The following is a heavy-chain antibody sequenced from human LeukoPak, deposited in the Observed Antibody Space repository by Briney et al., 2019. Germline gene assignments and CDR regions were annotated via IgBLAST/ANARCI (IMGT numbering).Heavy chain of an antibody. CDR3: AKGTQL. J-gene: IGHJ4*02. V-gene: IGHV3-74*01. D-gene: IGHD3/OR15-3a*01. CDR1: GFTFSSYA. CDR2: INYDGTST. Sequence: GGSLRLSCAASGFTFSSYAMSWVRQAPGKGLVWISRINYDGTSTTYADSVKGRFTISGDNAKNTLYLQMNSLRVEDTAVYYCAKGTQLGGQGTLVTVSS.